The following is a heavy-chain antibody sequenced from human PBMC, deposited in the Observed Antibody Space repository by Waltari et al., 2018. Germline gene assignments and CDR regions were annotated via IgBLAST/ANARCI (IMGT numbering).Heavy chain of an antibody. J-gene: IGHJ3*02. CDR3: ARATVGSTTTESFDI. Sequence: QVLLQESGPGLLKPSETLSLTCTVSGYSISRGYYWAWIRQPPGKGLEWIASIYHPGDTYQNPSLKSRVTISIDTSKNFFSLKLDSVTAADTAVYFCARATVGSTTTESFDIWGQGTLVSVSS. V-gene: IGHV4-38-2*02. CDR2: IYHPGDT. CDR1: GYSISRGYY. D-gene: IGHD1-26*01.